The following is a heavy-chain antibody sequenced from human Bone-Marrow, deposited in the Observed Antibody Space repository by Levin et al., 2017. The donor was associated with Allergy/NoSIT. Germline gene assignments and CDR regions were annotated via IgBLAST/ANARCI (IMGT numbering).Heavy chain of an antibody. CDR2: VSPYNGKT. J-gene: IGHJ4*02. Sequence: ASVKVSCKASGYTFSSFVISWVRQAPGQGLEWMGWVSPYNGKTKYVEKFQGRVTMTTDRSTSTAYMELKILRSDDMAVYYCARENYDSSGYYLHFDHWGQGTLVTVSS. CDR3: ARENYDSSGYYLHFDH. D-gene: IGHD3-22*01. CDR1: GYTFSSFV. V-gene: IGHV1-18*03.